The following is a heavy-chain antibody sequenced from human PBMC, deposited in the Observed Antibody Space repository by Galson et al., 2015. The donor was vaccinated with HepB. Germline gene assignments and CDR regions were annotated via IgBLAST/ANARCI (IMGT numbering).Heavy chain of an antibody. CDR1: GGTFSSYA. J-gene: IGHJ6*02. Sequence: SVKVSCKASGGTFSSYAISWVRQAPGQGLEWMGGIIPIFGTASYAQKFQGRVTITADESTSTAYMELSSLRSEDTAVYYCARGGGPAAIFYPLYYYYYYGMDVWGQGTTVTVSS. CDR2: IIPIFGTA. V-gene: IGHV1-69*13. CDR3: ARGGGPAAIFYPLYYYYYYGMDV. D-gene: IGHD2-2*02.